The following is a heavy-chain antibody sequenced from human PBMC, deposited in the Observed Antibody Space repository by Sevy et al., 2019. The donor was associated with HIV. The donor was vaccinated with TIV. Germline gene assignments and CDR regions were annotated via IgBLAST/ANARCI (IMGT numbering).Heavy chain of an antibody. CDR1: GFTFNNAW. J-gene: IGHJ4*02. CDR2: IKSKIDGETT. V-gene: IGHV3-15*01. Sequence: GGSLRLSCAVSGFTFNNAWMNWVRQAPGTGLQWVGLIKSKIDGETTDYAAPVKGRFTISRDDSKNTLYLQMNSLKIEDTAVYYCARAPGYYDSAPFDYWGPGTLVTVSS. D-gene: IGHD3-22*01. CDR3: ARAPGYYDSAPFDY.